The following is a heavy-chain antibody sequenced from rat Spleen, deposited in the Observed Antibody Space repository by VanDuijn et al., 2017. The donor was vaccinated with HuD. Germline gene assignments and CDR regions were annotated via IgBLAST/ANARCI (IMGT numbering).Heavy chain of an antibody. CDR3: AKRDYDGYYPFAY. D-gene: IGHD1-12*03. CDR2: ITADGVGT. CDR1: GFSFSSNW. J-gene: IGHJ3*01. Sequence: EVQLVESGGGLVQPGSPLKLSCAASGFSFSSNWMYWIRQAPGKGLEWVSSITADGVGTYYSDSVKGRFTISRDNSENTVYLQMNSLRSEDTATYYCAKRDYDGYYPFAYWGQGTLVTVSS. V-gene: IGHV5-58*01.